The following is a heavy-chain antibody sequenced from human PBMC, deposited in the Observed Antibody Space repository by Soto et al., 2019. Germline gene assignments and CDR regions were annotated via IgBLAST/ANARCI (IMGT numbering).Heavy chain of an antibody. Sequence: QVQLVESGGGLVTPGGSLRLSCEASGLTISDFYMSWIRQAPGKGLEWVSYTSHNGDSTNYADSVKGRFTISRDNAKNSLYLQMTSLRVADTAVYFCVTESWYKFEYWGQGNMVTVSS. J-gene: IGHJ4*02. V-gene: IGHV3-11*05. CDR2: TSHNGDST. CDR1: GLTISDFY. CDR3: VTESWYKFEY. D-gene: IGHD1-20*01.